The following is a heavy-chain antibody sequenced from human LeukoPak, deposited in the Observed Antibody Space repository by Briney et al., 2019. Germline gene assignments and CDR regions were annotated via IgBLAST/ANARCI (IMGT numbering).Heavy chain of an antibody. V-gene: IGHV3-33*01. J-gene: IGHJ4*02. CDR2: IWYDGSNK. Sequence: GGSLRLSCAASGFTFSSYGMHWVRQAPGKGLEWVAVIWYDGSNKYYADSVKGRFTISRDNSKNTLYLQMNSQRAEDTAVYYCARREMVRGANFDYWGQGTLVTVSS. CDR1: GFTFSSYG. CDR3: ARREMVRGANFDY. D-gene: IGHD3-10*01.